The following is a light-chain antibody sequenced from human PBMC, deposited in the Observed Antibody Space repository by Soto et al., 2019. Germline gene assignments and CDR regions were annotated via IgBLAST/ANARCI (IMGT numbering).Light chain of an antibody. CDR3: QQYNNWPPGIT. CDR1: QSVSSD. V-gene: IGKV3-15*01. Sequence: EIVMTQSPATLSVSPGERATLSCTASQSVSSDLAWYQKKPGQAHRLLLYGASTRATGIPARFSGSGSGTEFTLTISSLESEDFAVEYCQQYNNWPPGITFGQGTRREIK. CDR2: GAS. J-gene: IGKJ5*01.